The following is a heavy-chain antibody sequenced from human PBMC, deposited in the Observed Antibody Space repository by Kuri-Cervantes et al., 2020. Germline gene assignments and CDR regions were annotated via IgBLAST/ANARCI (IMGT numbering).Heavy chain of an antibody. J-gene: IGHJ3*02. D-gene: IGHD6-19*01. CDR3: AQIPIPDYSSGWYDAFDI. CDR1: GFTFSDYY. Sequence: GESLKISCAASGFTFSDYYMSWIRQAPGKGLEWVSYISSSGSTIYYADSVKGRFTISRDNAKNSLYLQMNSLRAEDTAVYYCAQIPIPDYSSGWYDAFDIWGQGTMGTVSS. V-gene: IGHV3-11*04. CDR2: ISSSGSTI.